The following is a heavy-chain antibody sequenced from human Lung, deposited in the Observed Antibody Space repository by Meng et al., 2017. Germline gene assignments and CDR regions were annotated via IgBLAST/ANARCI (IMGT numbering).Heavy chain of an antibody. CDR3: ARDEDISAAGKLFGDY. CDR2: INPKSGDT. Sequence: GPLVPSGAEVKKPGASVNVSCKPSVCNFPDYYIHWVRRAPGQGLKWMGRINPKSGDTHYAQKFQARVTMTGDTSISTAYMELSGLRSDDTAMYYCARDEDISAAGKLFGDYWGQGTLVTVSS. V-gene: IGHV1-2*06. CDR1: VCNFPDYY. D-gene: IGHD6-25*01. J-gene: IGHJ4*02.